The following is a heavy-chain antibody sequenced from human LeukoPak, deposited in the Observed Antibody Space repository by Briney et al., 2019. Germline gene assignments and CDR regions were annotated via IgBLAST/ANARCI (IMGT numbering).Heavy chain of an antibody. V-gene: IGHV1-46*01. D-gene: IGHD2-15*01. CDR3: ARANSGADAFDI. CDR1: GYTFTSHY. Sequence: GASVKVSCKASGYTFTSHYMHWVRQAPGQGLEWMGIINPSGGSTSYAQKFQGRVTMTRDTSTSTVYMELSSLRSEDTAVYHCARANSGADAFDIWGQGTMVTVSS. CDR2: INPSGGST. J-gene: IGHJ3*02.